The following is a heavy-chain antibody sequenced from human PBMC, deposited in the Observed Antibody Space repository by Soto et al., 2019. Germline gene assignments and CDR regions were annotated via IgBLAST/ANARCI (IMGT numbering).Heavy chain of an antibody. CDR2: ISQSGNT. CDR3: ARKSTYFDY. V-gene: IGHV4-34*01. J-gene: IGHJ4*02. Sequence: SETLSLTCSIYSGSLSGYYWSWIRQPPGKGLEWIGEISQSGNTNYSPSLKSRVSISIDTSKKQFSLKLSSVTAADTAVYYCARKSTYFDYWGQGTLVTVSS. CDR1: SGSLSGYY.